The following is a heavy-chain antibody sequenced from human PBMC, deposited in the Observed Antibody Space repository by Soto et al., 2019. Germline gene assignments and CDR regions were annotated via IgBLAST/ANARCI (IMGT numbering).Heavy chain of an antibody. V-gene: IGHV4-34*01. CDR2: INHSGST. CDR1: GGSFSGYY. D-gene: IGHD3-22*01. J-gene: IGHJ4*02. Sequence: SEPLSIPCAVYGGSFSGYYWSRIRQPPGKGLEWIGEINHSGSTNYNPSLKSRVTISVDTSKNQFSLKLSSVTAADTAVYYCASFPLYDSSGYPDYWGQGTLVTVSS. CDR3: ASFPLYDSSGYPDY.